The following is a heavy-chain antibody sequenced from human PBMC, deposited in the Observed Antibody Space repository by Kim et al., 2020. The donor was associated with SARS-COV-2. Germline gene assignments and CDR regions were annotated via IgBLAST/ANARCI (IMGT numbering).Heavy chain of an antibody. V-gene: IGHV4-4*02. J-gene: IGHJ4*02. Sequence: HYNPSLMGRVTISEDKSKNQSSLRLYSVTAADTAVYYCVSDPDYGDYLFDYWGQGTLVTVSS. CDR3: VSDPDYGDYLFDY. D-gene: IGHD4-17*01.